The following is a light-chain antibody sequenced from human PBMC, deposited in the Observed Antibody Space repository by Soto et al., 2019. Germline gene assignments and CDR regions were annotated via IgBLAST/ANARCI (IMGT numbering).Light chain of an antibody. CDR2: DVS. J-gene: IGLJ1*01. CDR1: SSDVGGYNY. V-gene: IGLV2-14*03. Sequence: QSVLTQPASVSGSPGQSITISCTGTSSDVGGYNYVSWYQQHPGKAPKLIISDVSTRPSGVSNRFSGSKSGNTASLTISGLQAEDEADYYCNSYTSSSTHVFGTGTKLTVL. CDR3: NSYTSSSTHV.